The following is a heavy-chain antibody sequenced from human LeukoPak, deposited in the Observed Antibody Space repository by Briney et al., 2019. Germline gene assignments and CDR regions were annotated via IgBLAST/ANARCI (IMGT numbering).Heavy chain of an antibody. CDR1: GFTFSSYS. CDR2: ISSSSSYI. V-gene: IGHV3-21*01. J-gene: IGHJ4*02. Sequence: GGSLRLSCAASGFTFSSYSMNWVRQAPGKGLEWVSSISSSSSYIYYADSVKGRFTISRDNAKNSLYLQMNSLRAEDTAVYYCARGPLGDDFWSGYYLGYWGQGTLVTV. CDR3: ARGPLGDDFWSGYYLGY. D-gene: IGHD3-3*01.